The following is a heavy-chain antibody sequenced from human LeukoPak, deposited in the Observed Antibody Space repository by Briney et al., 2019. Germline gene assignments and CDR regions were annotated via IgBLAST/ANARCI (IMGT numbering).Heavy chain of an antibody. CDR1: GYTFTSYG. J-gene: IGHJ6*03. CDR3: ARVPMYSSPSPESYYHYYMDV. V-gene: IGHV1-18*01. CDR2: ISAYNGNT. Sequence: GASVKVSCKASGYTFTSYGISWVRQAPGQGLEWMGWISAYNGNTNYAQKLQGRVTMTTDTSTSTAYMELRSLRSDDTAVYYCARVPMYSSPSPESYYHYYMDVWGKGTTVTISS. D-gene: IGHD6-13*01.